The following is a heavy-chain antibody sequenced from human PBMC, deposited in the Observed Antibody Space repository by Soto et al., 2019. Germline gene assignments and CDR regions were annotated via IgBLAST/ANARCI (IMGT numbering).Heavy chain of an antibody. Sequence: QVQLVQSGAEVKKPGSSVKVSCKASGRTFSSYAISWVRQAPGQGVERMGGIIPIFGTANYAQKFQGRVTITAEESTSTAYMELSSLRSEDSAVYCCEREVSSPVVQLWLPSPSGSYDYGMDVWGQGTTVTGSS. CDR3: EREVSSPVVQLWLPSPSGSYDYGMDV. CDR1: GRTFSSYA. D-gene: IGHD5-18*01. J-gene: IGHJ6*02. CDR2: IIPIFGTA. V-gene: IGHV1-69*01.